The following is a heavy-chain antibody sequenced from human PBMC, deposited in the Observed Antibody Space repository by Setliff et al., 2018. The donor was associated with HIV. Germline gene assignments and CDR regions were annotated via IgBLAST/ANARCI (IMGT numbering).Heavy chain of an antibody. CDR1: GFTFSHYG. D-gene: IGHD2-15*01. CDR2: IWYDGSNK. Sequence: GGSLRLSCAASGFTFSHYGMHWVRQAPGKGLEWVAVIWYDGSNKYYPDSVKGRFTTSRDNARNSLYLEMNSLRADDTAVYYCARDFCGSSCSSGYGYFDHWGQGTLVTVSS. V-gene: IGHV3-33*01. CDR3: ARDFCGSSCSSGYGYFDH. J-gene: IGHJ4*02.